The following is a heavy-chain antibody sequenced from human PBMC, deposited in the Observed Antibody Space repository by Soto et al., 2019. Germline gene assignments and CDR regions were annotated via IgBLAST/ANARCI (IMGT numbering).Heavy chain of an antibody. CDR2: INHSGNT. J-gene: IGHJ4*02. D-gene: IGHD4-17*01. CDR1: GGSFSGYY. Sequence: QEQLQQWGAGLLKPSETLSLTCVVYGGSFSGYYWSWIRQPPGKGLEWIGEINHSGNTNYNPSLKSRVTISIDTSKNQFSLQLNSVTAADTAVYYCARGPAVTLPWDFIDSWGQGTLVAVSS. CDR3: ARGPAVTLPWDFIDS. V-gene: IGHV4-34*01.